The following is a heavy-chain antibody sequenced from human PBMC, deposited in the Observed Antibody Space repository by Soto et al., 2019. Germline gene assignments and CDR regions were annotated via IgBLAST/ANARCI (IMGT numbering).Heavy chain of an antibody. D-gene: IGHD3-22*01. CDR2: IYYSGST. V-gene: IGHV4-39*01. Sequence: SETLSLTCTVSGGSISSSSYYWGWIRQPPGKGLEWIGSIYYSGSTYYNPSLKSRVTISGDTSKNRFSLKLSSVTAADTAVYYCAKGRIVVVIYGDAFDIWGQGTMVTVSS. J-gene: IGHJ3*02. CDR1: GGSISSSSYY. CDR3: AKGRIVVVIYGDAFDI.